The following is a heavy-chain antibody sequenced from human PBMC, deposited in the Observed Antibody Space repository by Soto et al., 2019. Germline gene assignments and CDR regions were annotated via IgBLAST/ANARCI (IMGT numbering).Heavy chain of an antibody. CDR2: IYYSGST. CDR3: ARRNQVGASGGLVAD. J-gene: IGHJ4*02. Sequence: QLQLQESGPGLVKPSETLSLTCTVSGGSISSSSYYWGWIRQPPGKGLEWIGSIYYSGSTYYNPSLKSRVTISVDTSKNQFSLKLSSVTAADTAVYYCARRNQVGASGGLVADWGQGTLVTVSS. CDR1: GGSISSSSYY. D-gene: IGHD1-26*01. V-gene: IGHV4-39*01.